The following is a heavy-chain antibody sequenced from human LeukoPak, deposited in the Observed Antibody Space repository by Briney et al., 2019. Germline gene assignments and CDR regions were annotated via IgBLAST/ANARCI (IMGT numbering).Heavy chain of an antibody. CDR1: GFTFSNYA. V-gene: IGHV3-23*01. J-gene: IGHJ4*02. Sequence: GASLRLSCAASGFTFSNYAMSGVRQAPGKGLEWVSAISGSGGSTYYADSVKGRFTISRDNSKNTLYLQMNSLRAEDTAVYYCAKVYDILTGYYLSEYRGQGTLVTVSS. CDR3: AKVYDILTGYYLSEY. CDR2: ISGSGGST. D-gene: IGHD3-9*01.